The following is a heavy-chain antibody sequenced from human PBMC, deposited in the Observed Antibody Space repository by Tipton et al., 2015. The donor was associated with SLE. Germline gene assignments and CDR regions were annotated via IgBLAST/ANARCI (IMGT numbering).Heavy chain of an antibody. D-gene: IGHD3-22*01. Sequence: TLSLTCTASGGSISSGGYYWSWIRQHPGKGLEWIGYIYYSGSTYYNPSLKSRVTISVDTSKNQFSLKLSSVTAADTAVYYCAREAHYYDSSGTLTGYWGQGTLVTVSS. CDR1: GGSISSGGYY. V-gene: IGHV4-31*03. CDR2: IYYSGST. CDR3: AREAHYYDSSGTLTGY. J-gene: IGHJ4*02.